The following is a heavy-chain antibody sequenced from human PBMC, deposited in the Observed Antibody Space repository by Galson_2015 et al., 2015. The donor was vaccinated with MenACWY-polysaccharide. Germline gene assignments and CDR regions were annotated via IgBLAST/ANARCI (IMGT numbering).Heavy chain of an antibody. D-gene: IGHD5/OR15-5a*01. Sequence: SGRSYSNPSLKSRVTVSADRSNNQFSLKLTSVTAADTAVYYCAGIPSTMSSFGWFDPWGQGILVTVSS. V-gene: IGHV4-31*02. J-gene: IGHJ5*02. CDR3: AGIPSTMSSFGWFDP. CDR2: SGRS.